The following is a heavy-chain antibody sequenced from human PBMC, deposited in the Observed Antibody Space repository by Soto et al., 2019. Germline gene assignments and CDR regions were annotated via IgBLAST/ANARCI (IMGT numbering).Heavy chain of an antibody. CDR3: ARDFLTRISWGSTTAQYSQYGMEV. CDR1: GYTFISYA. D-gene: IGHD3-9*01. CDR2: VSPYNGDT. V-gene: IGHV1-18*01. J-gene: IGHJ6*02. Sequence: ASVKVSCKASGYTFISYAPSWVRQAPGQGPEWIGRVSPYNGDTKYAQKFQGRVTITADTSTNTAYMDLRSLKSDDTAVYFCARDFLTRISWGSTTAQYSQYGMEVWGQGTTVTVSS.